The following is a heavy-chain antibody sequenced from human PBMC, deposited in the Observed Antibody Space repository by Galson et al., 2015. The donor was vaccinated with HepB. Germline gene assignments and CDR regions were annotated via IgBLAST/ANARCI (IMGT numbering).Heavy chain of an antibody. CDR3: ARDPYGSGSYLVDY. D-gene: IGHD3-10*01. J-gene: IGHJ4*02. CDR1: GYTFTSYG. CDR2: ISAYNGNT. Sequence: SVKVSCKASGYTFTSYGISWVRQAPGQGLEWMGWISAYNGNTNYAQKLQGRVTMTIDTSTSTAYMELRSLRSDDTAVYYCARDPYGSGSYLVDYWGQGTLVTVSS. V-gene: IGHV1-18*01.